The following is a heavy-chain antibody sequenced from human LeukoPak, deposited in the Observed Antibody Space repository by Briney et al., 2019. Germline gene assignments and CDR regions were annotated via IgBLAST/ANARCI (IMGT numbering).Heavy chain of an antibody. D-gene: IGHD6-13*01. CDR2: IYTSGST. J-gene: IGHJ3*02. Sequence: PSQTLSLTCTVSGGSISSGSYYWSWIRQPAGTGLEWIGRIYTSGSTNYNPSLKSRVTISVDTSKNQFSLKLSSVTAADTAVYYCARQTGSSWKGDAFDIWGQGTMVTVSS. V-gene: IGHV4-61*02. CDR1: GGSISSGSYY. CDR3: ARQTGSSWKGDAFDI.